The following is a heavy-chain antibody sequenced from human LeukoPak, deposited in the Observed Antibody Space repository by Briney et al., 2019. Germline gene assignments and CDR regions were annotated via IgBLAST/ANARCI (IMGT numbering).Heavy chain of an antibody. J-gene: IGHJ4*02. CDR2: IYTSGST. D-gene: IGHD3-16*02. V-gene: IGHV4-61*02. CDR1: GVSISSGSYY. CDR3: AREMITFGGVIVIGY. Sequence: SQTLSLTCTVSGVSISSGSYYWSGIRQPAGKGLEWIGRIYTSGSTNYNPSLKSRVTISVDTSKNQFSLKLSSVTAADTAVYYCAREMITFGGVIVIGYWGQGTLVTVSS.